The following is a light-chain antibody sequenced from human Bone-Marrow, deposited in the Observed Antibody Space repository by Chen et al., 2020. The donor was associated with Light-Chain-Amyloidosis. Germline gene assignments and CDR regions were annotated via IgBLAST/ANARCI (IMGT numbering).Light chain of an antibody. CDR3: QSADSSGTYEVI. CDR1: DLPTKY. J-gene: IGLJ2*01. V-gene: IGLV3-25*03. CDR2: RDT. Sequence: SYELTPPPSVSGSPGHTARIACSGDDLPTKYAYWYQQKPGQAPVLVIHRDTERPSGISERFSGSSSGTTATLNISGVQAEDEADYHCQSADSSGTYEVIFGGGTKLTVL.